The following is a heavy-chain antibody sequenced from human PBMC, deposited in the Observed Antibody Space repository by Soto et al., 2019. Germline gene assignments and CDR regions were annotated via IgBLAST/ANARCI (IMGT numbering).Heavy chain of an antibody. Sequence: GGSLRLSCAASGFTFSSYAMSWVRQAPGKGLEWVSAISGSGGSTYFADSVKGRFTISRDNSKNTLYLQMNSLKTEDTAVYYCTTGPPKHKSSGYYYPDYWGQGTLVTV. CDR1: GFTFSSYA. CDR3: TTGPPKHKSSGYYYPDY. J-gene: IGHJ4*02. V-gene: IGHV3-23*01. D-gene: IGHD3-22*01. CDR2: ISGSGGST.